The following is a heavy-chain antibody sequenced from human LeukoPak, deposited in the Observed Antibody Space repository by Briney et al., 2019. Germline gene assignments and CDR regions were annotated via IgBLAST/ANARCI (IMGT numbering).Heavy chain of an antibody. V-gene: IGHV4-61*02. J-gene: IGHJ4*02. Sequence: SQTLSLTCSVSGYSISSGDYYWTWIRQSAGKGLEWIGRVDLGGTTNYTPSLISRVTVSVDTSKNQFSLDLTSVTAADTAVYYCARHQPGDIVVVPFDYWGQGTLVTVSS. CDR3: ARHQPGDIVVVPFDY. D-gene: IGHD2-2*01. CDR1: GYSISSGDYY. CDR2: VDLGGTT.